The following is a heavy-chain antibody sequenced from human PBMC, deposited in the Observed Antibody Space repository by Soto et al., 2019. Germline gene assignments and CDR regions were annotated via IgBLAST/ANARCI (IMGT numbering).Heavy chain of an antibody. CDR1: GGSISSSSYY. Sequence: SETLSLTCTVSGGSISSSSYYWGWIHQPPGKGLEWIGSIYYSGSTYYNPSLKSRVTISVDTSKNQFSLKLSSVTAADTAVYYCARHVLWFGEFAQYYFDYWGQGTLVTVSS. CDR2: IYYSGST. D-gene: IGHD3-10*01. CDR3: ARHVLWFGEFAQYYFDY. J-gene: IGHJ4*02. V-gene: IGHV4-39*01.